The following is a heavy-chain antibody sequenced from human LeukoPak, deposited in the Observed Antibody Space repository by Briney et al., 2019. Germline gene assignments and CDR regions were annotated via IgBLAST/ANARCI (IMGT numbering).Heavy chain of an antibody. CDR2: LSYDGSNE. CDR3: AREKAVAGRGWFDP. CDR1: GFTFSRYN. V-gene: IGHV3-30*01. D-gene: IGHD6-19*01. Sequence: PGGSLRLSCAASGFTFSRYNIHWVRQAPGKGLEWVAVLSYDGSNEYYADSVKVRFTISRDNSKNTVYLQMNSLRAEDTAVYYCAREKAVAGRGWFDPWGQGTLVTVSS. J-gene: IGHJ5*02.